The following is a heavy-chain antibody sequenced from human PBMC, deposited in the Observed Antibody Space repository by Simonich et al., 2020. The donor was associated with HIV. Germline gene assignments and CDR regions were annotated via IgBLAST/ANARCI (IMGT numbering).Heavy chain of an antibody. Sequence: EVQLVQSGAEVKKPGESLQISCKGSGYSFTSYWIVWVGQRPGKAQEWMGLIYPGDSATQYSPSFQGQVTISADKYISTAYLQWSSLKASDTAMYYCAKSNGNWFDPWGRGTLVTVSS. CDR3: AKSNGNWFDP. CDR2: IYPGDSAT. J-gene: IGHJ5*02. V-gene: IGHV5-51*01. CDR1: GYSFTSYW. D-gene: IGHD7-27*01.